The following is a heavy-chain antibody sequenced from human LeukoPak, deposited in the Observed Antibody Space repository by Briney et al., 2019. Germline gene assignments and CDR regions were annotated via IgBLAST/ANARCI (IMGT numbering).Heavy chain of an antibody. CDR1: GFTFSSYA. CDR3: AKCLWLLLPPFDY. V-gene: IGHV3-23*01. J-gene: IGHJ4*02. Sequence: GGSLRLSCAASGFTFSSYAMSWVRQAPGKGLEWISSISGSGGSTYYADSVKGRFTISRDNSKNTLYLQMNSLRAEDTAVYYCAKCLWLLLPPFDYWGQGTLVTVSS. D-gene: IGHD3-22*01. CDR2: ISGSGGST.